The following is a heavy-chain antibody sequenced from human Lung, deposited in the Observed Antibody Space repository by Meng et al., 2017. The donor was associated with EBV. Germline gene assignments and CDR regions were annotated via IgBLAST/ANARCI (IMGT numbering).Heavy chain of an antibody. J-gene: IGHJ5*02. CDR1: CGSYSSINL. CDR3: ARVAAAGNEWFDP. CDR2: IYHGGST. V-gene: IGHV4-4*02. Sequence: GQLPESGPGLVKPSATLSLPCAVSCGSYSSINLWTWVRKPPGKGLEWIGEIYHGGSTNYHPSLKSRVTISVDKSKNQFSLKLSSVTAADTAVYYCARVAAAGNEWFDPWGQGTLVTVSS. D-gene: IGHD6-13*01.